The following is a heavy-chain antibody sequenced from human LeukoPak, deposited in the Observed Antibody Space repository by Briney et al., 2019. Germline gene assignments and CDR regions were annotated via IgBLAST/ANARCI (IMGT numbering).Heavy chain of an antibody. CDR3: ARYPKSSTSGWTAFDI. D-gene: IGHD6-19*01. V-gene: IGHV4-59*04. J-gene: IGHJ3*02. Sequence: SETLSLTCTVSGGSISSYYWSWIRQPPGKGLEWIGSIHYSGITYYNPSLRSRVTMSVDTSKDQFSLNLSSVTAADTAVYSCARYPKSSTSGWTAFDIWGQGTMVTVSS. CDR1: GGSISSYY. CDR2: IHYSGIT.